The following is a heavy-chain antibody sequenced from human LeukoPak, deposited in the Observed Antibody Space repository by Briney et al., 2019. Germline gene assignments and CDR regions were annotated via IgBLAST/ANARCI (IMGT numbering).Heavy chain of an antibody. CDR1: GFTFSSYW. CDR2: INSDGSST. V-gene: IGHV3-74*01. J-gene: IGHJ4*02. CDR3: ARLSGCDYEGSDY. Sequence: GGSLRPSCAASGFTFSSYWMHWVRQAPGKGLVWVSRINSDGSSTSYADSVKGRFTISRDNAKNTLYLQMNSLRAEDTAVYYCARLSGCDYEGSDYWGQGTLVTVSS. D-gene: IGHD5-12*01.